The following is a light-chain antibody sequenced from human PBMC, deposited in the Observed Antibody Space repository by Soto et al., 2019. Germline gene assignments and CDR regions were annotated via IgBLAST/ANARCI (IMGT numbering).Light chain of an antibody. V-gene: IGKV3-11*01. CDR3: QQRSNCWT. CDR1: QTVSNY. Sequence: EIVLTQSPATLSLSPGDRATLSCRASQTVSNYLAWYQQKPGQAPRLLIYDASKRATGIPARFSGSGSGTEFTLANSSLESENFAVYDWQQRSNCWTFGQGTEVEI. CDR2: DAS. J-gene: IGKJ1*01.